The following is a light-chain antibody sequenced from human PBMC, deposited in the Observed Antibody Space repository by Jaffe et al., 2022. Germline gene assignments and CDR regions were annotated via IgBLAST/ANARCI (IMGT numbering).Light chain of an antibody. CDR1: QTIDSY. J-gene: IGKJ1*01. CDR3: QQTFSNPRT. Sequence: IQMTQSPSSLSASIGDRVTITCRAGQTIDSYLNWYQQKPGQAPKVLIYAASTLQGGVPSRFSGSGSGTDFTLTISDLQPEDFATYYCQQTFSNPRTFGHGTRVDFK. V-gene: IGKV1-39*01. CDR2: AAS.